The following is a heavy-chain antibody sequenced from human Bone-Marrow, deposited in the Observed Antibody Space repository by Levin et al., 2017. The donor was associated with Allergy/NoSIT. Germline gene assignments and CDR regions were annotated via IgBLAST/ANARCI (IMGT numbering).Heavy chain of an antibody. V-gene: IGHV3-74*01. D-gene: IGHD3-10*01. CDR2: IGTDGSDT. J-gene: IGHJ4*02. Sequence: SCAGSGFSISSYWLHWVRQVPGKWPVWVARIGTDGSDTSYADSVKGRFTISRDNARNTLYLQMNSLRAEDTAVYYCTRDPVNYGRVGYYFDYWGQGVLVTFSS. CDR1: GFSISSYW. CDR3: TRDPVNYGRVGYYFDY.